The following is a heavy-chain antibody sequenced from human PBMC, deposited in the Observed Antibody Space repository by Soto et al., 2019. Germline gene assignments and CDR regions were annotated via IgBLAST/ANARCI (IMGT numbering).Heavy chain of an antibody. Sequence: EVQLVESGGGLVQPGRSLRLSCAASGFTFDDYAMHWVRQAPGKGLEWVSGISWNSGSIGYADSVKGRFTISRDNAKNSLYLQMNSLRAEDTALYYCAKARSAVLTEDWFDPWGQGTLVTVS. CDR1: GFTFDDYA. J-gene: IGHJ5*02. V-gene: IGHV3-9*01. D-gene: IGHD7-27*01. CDR3: AKARSAVLTEDWFDP. CDR2: ISWNSGSI.